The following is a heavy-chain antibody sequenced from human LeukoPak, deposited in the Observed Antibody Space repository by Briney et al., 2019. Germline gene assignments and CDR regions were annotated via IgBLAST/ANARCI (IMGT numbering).Heavy chain of an antibody. CDR3: ARAPTEYYYGSGNKGGFDP. CDR2: IYHSGST. V-gene: IGHV4-4*02. CDR1: GGSISSSNW. J-gene: IGHJ5*02. Sequence: SETLSLTCAVSGGSISSSNWWSWGRQPPGKGLEGIGEIYHSGSTKYNPSLKRRVTISVDKSKNQFSLKLSSVTAAYTAVYYCARAPTEYYYGSGNKGGFDPWGQGTLVTVSS. D-gene: IGHD3-10*01.